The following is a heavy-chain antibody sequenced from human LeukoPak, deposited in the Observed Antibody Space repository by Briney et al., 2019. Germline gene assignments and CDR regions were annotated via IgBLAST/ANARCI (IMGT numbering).Heavy chain of an antibody. CDR2: INPSGGST. J-gene: IGHJ6*03. V-gene: IGHV1-46*01. D-gene: IGHD2-2*01. CDR1: GYTFTSYY. CDR3: ARDIHCSSTSCQAVSHYYYYMGV. Sequence: ASVKVSCKASGYTFTSYYMHWVRQAPGQGLEWMGIINPSGGSTSYAQKFQGRVTMTRDTSISTAYMELSRLRSDDTAVYYCARDIHCSSTSCQAVSHYYYYMGVWGKGTTVTVSS.